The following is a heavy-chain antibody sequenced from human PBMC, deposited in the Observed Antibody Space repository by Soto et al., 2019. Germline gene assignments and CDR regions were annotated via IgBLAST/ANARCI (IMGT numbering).Heavy chain of an antibody. V-gene: IGHV3-23*01. J-gene: IGHJ3*02. Sequence: PGGSLRLSCAASGFTFSSYAMSWVRQAPGKGLEWVSAISGSGGSTYYTDSVKGRFTISRDNSKNTLYLQMNSLRAEDTAVYYCAKGGLLGDAFDIWGQGTMVTVSS. D-gene: IGHD2-21*01. CDR3: AKGGLLGDAFDI. CDR2: ISGSGGST. CDR1: GFTFSSYA.